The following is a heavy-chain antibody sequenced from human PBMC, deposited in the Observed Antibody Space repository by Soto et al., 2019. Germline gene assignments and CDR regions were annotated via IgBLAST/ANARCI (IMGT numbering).Heavy chain of an antibody. Sequence: EVQLVESGGGLVQPGGSLRLSCAASGFTVSSNYMSWVRHAPGKGLEWVSVIYSGGSTYYADSVKGRFTISRHNSKNTLYLQMNSLRAEDTAVYYCARTTPTPGGGSGWYGHYGMDVWGQGTTVTVSS. D-gene: IGHD6-19*01. CDR2: IYSGGST. CDR1: GFTVSSNY. V-gene: IGHV3-53*04. CDR3: ARTTPTPGGGSGWYGHYGMDV. J-gene: IGHJ6*02.